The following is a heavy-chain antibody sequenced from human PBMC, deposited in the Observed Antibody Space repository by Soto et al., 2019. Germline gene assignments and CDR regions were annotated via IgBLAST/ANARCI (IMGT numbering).Heavy chain of an antibody. V-gene: IGHV1-18*01. CDR1: GYTFTSYG. CDR3: ARDRSSGWPPLY. Sequence: ASVKVSCKASGYTFTSYGISWVRQAPGQGLEWMGWISAYNGNTNYAQKLQGRVTMTTDTSTGTAYMELRSLRSDDTAVYYCARDRSSGWPPLYWGQGTLVTVSS. J-gene: IGHJ4*02. CDR2: ISAYNGNT. D-gene: IGHD6-19*01.